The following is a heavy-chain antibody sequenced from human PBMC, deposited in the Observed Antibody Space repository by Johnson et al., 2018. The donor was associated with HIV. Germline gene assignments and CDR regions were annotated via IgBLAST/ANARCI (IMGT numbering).Heavy chain of an antibody. CDR3: AKDTTFSSSHAFDI. J-gene: IGHJ3*02. Sequence: VQLVESGGGLVQPGGSLRLSCAASGFTFSSYAMHWVRQAPGKGLEWVSGISWNSGSIGYADSVKGRFTISRDNAKNSLYLQMNSLRAEDTALYYCAKDTTFSSSHAFDIWGQGTMVTVSS. CDR2: ISWNSGSI. D-gene: IGHD6-6*01. CDR1: GFTFSSYA. V-gene: IGHV3-9*01.